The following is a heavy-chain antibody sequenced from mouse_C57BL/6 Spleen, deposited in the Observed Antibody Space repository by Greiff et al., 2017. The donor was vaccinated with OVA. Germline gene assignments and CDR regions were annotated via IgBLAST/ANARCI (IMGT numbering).Heavy chain of an antibody. J-gene: IGHJ4*01. Sequence: VKVVESGPGLVAPSRSLSITCTVSGFSLTSYGVHWVRQPPGKGLEWLVVIWSDGSTTYNSALKSRLSISKDNSKSQVFLKMNSLQTDDTAMYYCARHGDYYGSSSYYAMDYWGQGTSVTVSS. V-gene: IGHV2-6-1*01. CDR2: IWSDGST. CDR3: ARHGDYYGSSSYYAMDY. CDR1: GFSLTSYG. D-gene: IGHD1-1*01.